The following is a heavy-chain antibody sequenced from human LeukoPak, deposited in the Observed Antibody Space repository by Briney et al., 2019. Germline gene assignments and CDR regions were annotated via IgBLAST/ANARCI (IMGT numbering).Heavy chain of an antibody. CDR1: GFTFSSYE. V-gene: IGHV3-48*03. CDR3: ARPSRPYRSSEYFQH. J-gene: IGHJ1*01. Sequence: QPGGSLRLSCAASGFTFSSYEMNWVRQVPGKGLEWISYISSSGSTIYFADSVKGRFTISRDNAKNSLYLQMNSLRAEDTAVYYCARPSRPYRSSEYFQHWGQGTLDIVSS. CDR2: ISSSGSTI. D-gene: IGHD6-13*01.